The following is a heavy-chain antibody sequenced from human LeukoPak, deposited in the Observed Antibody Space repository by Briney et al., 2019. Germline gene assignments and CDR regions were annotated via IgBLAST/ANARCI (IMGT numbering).Heavy chain of an antibody. CDR1: GYTFTTFD. CDR3: ARDPSISSSWAGGHWFDP. CDR2: MNPNSGNT. Sequence: GASVKVSCKASGYTFTTFDINWVRQATGQGLEWMGWMNPNSGNTGYAQKFQGRVTMTRDTSTSTAYMELRSLRSDDTAVYYCARDPSISSSWAGGHWFDPWGQGTLVTVSS. D-gene: IGHD6-13*01. J-gene: IGHJ5*02. V-gene: IGHV1-8*02.